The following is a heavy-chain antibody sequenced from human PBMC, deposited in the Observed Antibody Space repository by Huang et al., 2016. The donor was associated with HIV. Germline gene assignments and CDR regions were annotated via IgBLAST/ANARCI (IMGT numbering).Heavy chain of an antibody. Sequence: EVQLMESGGGLVKPGGSLRLSCAASGFVVSNAWMNWVRQALGKGMEWVGQIKGIQDGGTTDYAAPVKGRFTISRDDSKNTLSLQINSLRTDDTAFYYCATDLAAAAAFDIWGRGTMVTVSS. V-gene: IGHV3-15*01. D-gene: IGHD6-25*01. CDR1: GFVVSNAW. CDR3: ATDLAAAAAFDI. CDR2: IKGIQDGGTT. J-gene: IGHJ3*02.